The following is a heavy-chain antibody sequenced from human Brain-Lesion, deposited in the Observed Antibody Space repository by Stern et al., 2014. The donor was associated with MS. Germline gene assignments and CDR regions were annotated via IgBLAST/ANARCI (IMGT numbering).Heavy chain of an antibody. Sequence: QVQLQESGPGLVKPSQTLSLSCTVSGGSISSGGYYWSWIRQPAGKGLEWIGRIFSSGRTSYNPSLESRVTKSIDTSKNQSSLRLNSMTAADTAVYYCARGRVVPGFQYYATDVWGQGTTVIVSS. V-gene: IGHV4-61*02. CDR2: IFSSGRT. CDR1: GGSISSGGYY. D-gene: IGHD2-2*01. J-gene: IGHJ6*02. CDR3: ARGRVVPGFQYYATDV.